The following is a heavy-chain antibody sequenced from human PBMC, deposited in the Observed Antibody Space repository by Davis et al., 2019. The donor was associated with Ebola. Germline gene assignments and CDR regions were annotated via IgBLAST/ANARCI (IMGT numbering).Heavy chain of an antibody. J-gene: IGHJ4*02. D-gene: IGHD3-10*01. CDR2: IHYSGNT. CDR1: GGAISSYS. V-gene: IGHV4-59*12. CDR3: ARVWNDYGSGSYYDY. Sequence: MPSETLSLTCTVSGGAISSYSWTWIRQPPGKGLEWVGDYIHYSGNTNYNPSLKSRVTISVDKSKNQFSLKLSSVTAADTAVYYCARVWNDYGSGSYYDYWGQGILVTVSS.